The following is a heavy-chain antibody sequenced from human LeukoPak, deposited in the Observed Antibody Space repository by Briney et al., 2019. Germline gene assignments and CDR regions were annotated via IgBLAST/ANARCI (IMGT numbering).Heavy chain of an antibody. CDR1: GYTFTGYY. Sequence: ASVKVSCKASGYTFTGYYMRWVRQAPGQGLEWMGWINPNSGGTNYAQKFQGWVTMTRDTSISTAYMELSRLRSDDTAVYYCARGDYSSSWYSDYYYYGMDVWGQGTTVTVSS. D-gene: IGHD6-13*01. CDR2: INPNSGGT. J-gene: IGHJ6*02. CDR3: ARGDYSSSWYSDYYYYGMDV. V-gene: IGHV1-2*04.